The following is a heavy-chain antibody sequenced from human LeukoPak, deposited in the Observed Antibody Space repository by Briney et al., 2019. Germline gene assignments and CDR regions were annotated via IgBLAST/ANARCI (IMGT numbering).Heavy chain of an antibody. Sequence: PGGSLRLSCAASGFTFSNAWMSWVRQAPGKGLEWVGRIKRKTDGGTADYAAPVKGRFTISRDDSKNTLYLQMNSLKTEDTAVYYCTTDLIVVVPALDYWGQGTLVTVSS. D-gene: IGHD2-2*01. CDR1: GFTFSNAW. J-gene: IGHJ4*02. V-gene: IGHV3-15*01. CDR3: TTDLIVVVPALDY. CDR2: IKRKTDGGTA.